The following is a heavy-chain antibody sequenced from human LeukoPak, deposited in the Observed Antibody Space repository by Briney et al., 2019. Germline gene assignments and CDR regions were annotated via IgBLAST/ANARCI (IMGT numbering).Heavy chain of an antibody. CDR2: ISSSSSTI. D-gene: IGHD2-2*01. J-gene: IGHJ4*02. CDR3: ARDVVPAAMDY. V-gene: IGHV3-48*04. CDR1: GFTFSSYS. Sequence: GGSLRLSCAASGFTFSSYSMNWVRQAPGKGLEWVSYISSSSSTIYYADSVKGRFTISRDNAKNSLYLQMNSLRAEDTAVYYCARDVVPAAMDYWGQGTLVTVSS.